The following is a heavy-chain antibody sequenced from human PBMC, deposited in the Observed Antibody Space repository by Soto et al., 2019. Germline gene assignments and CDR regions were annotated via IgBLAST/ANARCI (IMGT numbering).Heavy chain of an antibody. V-gene: IGHV1-69*01. CDR3: ARGVVPAARDAFDI. J-gene: IGHJ3*02. CDR1: GGTFSSYA. Sequence: QVQLVQSGAEVKKPGSSVKVSCKASGGTFSSYAISWVRQAPGQGLEWMGGIIPIFGTANYAQKFQGRVTITADESTRTAYMELSSLRSEDTAVYYCARGVVPAARDAFDIWGQGSMVTVSS. CDR2: IIPIFGTA. D-gene: IGHD2-2*01.